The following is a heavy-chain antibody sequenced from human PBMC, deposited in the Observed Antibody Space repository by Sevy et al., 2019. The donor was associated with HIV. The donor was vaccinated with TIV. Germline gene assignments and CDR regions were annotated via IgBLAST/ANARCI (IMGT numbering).Heavy chain of an antibody. CDR2: ISSSSSYI. CDR3: AREGGGILWFGELLNNYYYYGMDV. CDR1: GFTFSSYS. D-gene: IGHD3-10*01. J-gene: IGHJ6*02. Sequence: GGSLRLSCAASGFTFSSYSMNWVRQAPGKGLEWVSSISSSSSYIYYADSVKGRFTISRDNAKNSLYLQMNSLRAEDTAVYXCAREGGGILWFGELLNNYYYYGMDVWGQGTTVTVSS. V-gene: IGHV3-21*01.